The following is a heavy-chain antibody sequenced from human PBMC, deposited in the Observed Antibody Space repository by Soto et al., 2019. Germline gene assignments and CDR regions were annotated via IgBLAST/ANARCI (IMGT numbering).Heavy chain of an antibody. CDR3: ARHRSVVVPQWWFDP. CDR2: IYHSGSS. V-gene: IGHV4-59*08. D-gene: IGHD2-15*01. J-gene: IGHJ5*02. Sequence: PSETLSLTCTVSGGSISSYYWSWIRQPPGKGLEWIGYIYHSGSSNYNPSLKSRVTILLDTSKNQLSLKLSSVTAADTAVYYCARHRSVVVPQWWFDPWGQGTLVNVSS. CDR1: GGSISSYY.